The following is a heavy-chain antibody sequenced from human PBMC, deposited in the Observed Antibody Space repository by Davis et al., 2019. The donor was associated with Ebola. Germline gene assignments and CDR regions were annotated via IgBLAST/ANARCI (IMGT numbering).Heavy chain of an antibody. D-gene: IGHD1-7*01. Sequence: SETLSLTCAVYGGSFSGYYWSWIRQHPGKGLEWIGYIYYSGSTYYNPSLKSRVTISVDTSKNQFSLKLSSVTAADTAVYYCARGPTTSGLDYWGQGTLVTVSS. CDR3: ARGPTTSGLDY. J-gene: IGHJ4*02. CDR2: IYYSGST. V-gene: IGHV4-34*01. CDR1: GGSFSGYY.